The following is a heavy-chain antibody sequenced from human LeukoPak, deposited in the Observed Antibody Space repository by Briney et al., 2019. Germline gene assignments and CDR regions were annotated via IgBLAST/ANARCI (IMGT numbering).Heavy chain of an antibody. CDR2: ISGSGGRT. J-gene: IGHJ4*02. D-gene: IGHD5-24*01. V-gene: IGHV3-23*01. Sequence: GGSLRLSCGASGFTFSSYGMSWVRQAPGKGLEWVSAISGSGGRTYYADSVKGRFTISRDNSKNTLYLQMGSLRAEDMAVYYCARAGEMAVMWAFDYWGQGTLVTVSS. CDR1: GFTFSSYG. CDR3: ARAGEMAVMWAFDY.